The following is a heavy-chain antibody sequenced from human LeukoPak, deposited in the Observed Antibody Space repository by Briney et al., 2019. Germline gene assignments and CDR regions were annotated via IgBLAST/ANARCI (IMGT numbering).Heavy chain of an antibody. CDR1: GGSISSYY. D-gene: IGHD3-9*01. Sequence: SETLSLTCTVSGGSISSYYWRWIRQPAGKGLEWIGRIYTSGSTNYNPSLKSRVTMSVDTSKNQFSLKLSSVTAADTAVYYCARQVLTGYRGWFDPWGQGTLVTVSS. CDR3: ARQVLTGYRGWFDP. V-gene: IGHV4-4*07. CDR2: IYTSGST. J-gene: IGHJ5*02.